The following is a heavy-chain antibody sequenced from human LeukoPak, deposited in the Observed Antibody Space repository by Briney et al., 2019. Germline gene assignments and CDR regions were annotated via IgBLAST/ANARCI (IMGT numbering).Heavy chain of an antibody. V-gene: IGHV3-48*03. Sequence: PGGSLRLSCAASGFTFSSYEMNWVRQAPGKGLEWVSYISSSGSTIYYADSVKGRFTISRDNSKNTLYLQMNSLRAEDTAVYYCAKDQDSYGYRVFDYWGQGTLVTVSS. J-gene: IGHJ4*02. CDR2: ISSSGSTI. CDR1: GFTFSSYE. CDR3: AKDQDSYGYRVFDY. D-gene: IGHD5-18*01.